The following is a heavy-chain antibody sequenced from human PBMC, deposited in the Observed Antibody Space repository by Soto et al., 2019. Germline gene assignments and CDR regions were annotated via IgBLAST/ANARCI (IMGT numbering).Heavy chain of an antibody. V-gene: IGHV4-59*01. Sequence: TSETLSLTCTVSGGSISTYYWIWIRQPPGKGLEWIGYIYYTGSTNYNPSLKSRVTISVDTSKNQFSLKLSSVTAADTAVYYCARASGCSGDSCAFDPWGQGTLVTVSS. D-gene: IGHD2-15*01. CDR1: GGSISTYY. J-gene: IGHJ5*02. CDR2: IYYTGST. CDR3: ARASGCSGDSCAFDP.